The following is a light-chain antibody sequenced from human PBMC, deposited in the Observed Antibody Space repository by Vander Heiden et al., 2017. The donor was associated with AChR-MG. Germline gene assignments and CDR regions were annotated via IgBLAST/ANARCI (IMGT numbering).Light chain of an antibody. V-gene: IGLV2-14*01. J-gene: IGLJ2*01. Sequence: QSALTQPASVSGSLGQSITISCTGTSSDIGYYDYVSWYQQYPGKAPKLIIYEVTNRPSGVSHRFSASKSGNTASLTISGLQAEDEADYHCSSYTSISTRVVFGGGTKLTVL. CDR3: SSYTSISTRVV. CDR2: EVT. CDR1: SSDIGYYDY.